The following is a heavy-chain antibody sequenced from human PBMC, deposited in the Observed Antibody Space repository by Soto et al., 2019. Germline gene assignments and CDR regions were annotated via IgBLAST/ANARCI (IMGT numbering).Heavy chain of an antibody. J-gene: IGHJ4*02. CDR2: ISGSGGNT. D-gene: IGHD2-2*01. Sequence: TGGSLRLSCAASGFTFSSYAMSWVRQAPGKGLEWVSVISGSGGNTYYADSVKGRFTISRDNSKNTLYLQTNSLRVEDTAVYYCAKPNLYCSSTSCYDYWGQGALVTVSS. CDR1: GFTFSSYA. V-gene: IGHV3-23*01. CDR3: AKPNLYCSSTSCYDY.